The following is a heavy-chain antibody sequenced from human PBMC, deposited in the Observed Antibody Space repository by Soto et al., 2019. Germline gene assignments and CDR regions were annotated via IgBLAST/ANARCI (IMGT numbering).Heavy chain of an antibody. J-gene: IGHJ4*02. D-gene: IGHD4-17*01. Sequence: ASVKVSCKASGYTFTSYGISWVRQAPGQGLEWMGWISAYNGNTNYAQKLQGRVTMTTDTSTSTAYMELRSLRSDDTAVYYCARLRLRTTVTPNSLPHFDYWGRGTLVTVSS. CDR2: ISAYNGNT. CDR1: GYTFTSYG. CDR3: ARLRLRTTVTPNSLPHFDY. V-gene: IGHV1-18*01.